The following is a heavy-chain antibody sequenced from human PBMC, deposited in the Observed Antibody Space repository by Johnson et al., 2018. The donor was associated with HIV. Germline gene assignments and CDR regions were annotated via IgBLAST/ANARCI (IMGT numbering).Heavy chain of an antibody. CDR2: IYSGGST. V-gene: IGHV3-66*01. CDR3: AISAEDYYDRRAVPMDAFDI. CDR1: GFTFTNAW. D-gene: IGHD3-22*01. Sequence: VQLVESGGGLVKPGGSLRVPCAASGFTFTNAWMTWVRQAPGKGLEWVSVIYSGGSTYYADSVKGRFTISRDNSKNTLYLQRNSLRAEDTAVYYCAISAEDYYDRRAVPMDAFDIWGQGTMVTVSS. J-gene: IGHJ3*02.